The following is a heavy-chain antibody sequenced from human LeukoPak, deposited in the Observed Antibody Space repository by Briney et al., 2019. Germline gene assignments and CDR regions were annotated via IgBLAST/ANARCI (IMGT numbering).Heavy chain of an antibody. CDR3: ARIVVVPAAIGP. CDR2: ISSSGSTI. CDR1: GFTFRSYE. V-gene: IGHV3-48*03. D-gene: IGHD2-2*01. Sequence: GGSLRLSCAASGFTFRSYEMNWVRQAPGKGLEWVSYISSSGSTIYYADSVKGRFTISRDNSKNTLYLQMNSLRAEDTAVYYCARIVVVPAAIGPWGQGTLVTVSS. J-gene: IGHJ5*02.